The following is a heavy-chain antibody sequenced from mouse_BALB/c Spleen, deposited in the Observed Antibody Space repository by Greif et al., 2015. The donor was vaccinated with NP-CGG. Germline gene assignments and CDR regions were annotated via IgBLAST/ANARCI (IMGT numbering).Heavy chain of an antibody. D-gene: IGHD1-2*01. CDR3: ARTTATWFAY. CDR1: GYSITSDYA. Sequence: DVKLQESGPGLVKPSQSLSLTCTVTGYSITSDYAWNWIRQFPGNKLEWMGYISYSGSTSYNPSLKSRISITRDTSKNQFFLQLNSVTTEDTATYYCARTTATWFAYWGQGTLVTVSA. CDR2: ISYSGST. V-gene: IGHV3-2*02. J-gene: IGHJ3*01.